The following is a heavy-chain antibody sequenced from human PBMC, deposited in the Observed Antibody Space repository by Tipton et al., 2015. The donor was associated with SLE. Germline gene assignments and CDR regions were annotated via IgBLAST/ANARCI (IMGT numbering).Heavy chain of an antibody. V-gene: IGHV4-39*07. D-gene: IGHD3-10*01. CDR3: ARGTWLGIYFEY. Sequence: TLSLTCIVSGASIGSSSSSWAWIRQSPNKGLEWIGNIYYDGNTYYNPSLKSRVTISADTSKNVFSLRLSSVTAADTAVYYCARGTWLGIYFEYWGQGTLLTVSS. CDR2: IYYDGNT. CDR1: GASIGSSSSS. J-gene: IGHJ4*02.